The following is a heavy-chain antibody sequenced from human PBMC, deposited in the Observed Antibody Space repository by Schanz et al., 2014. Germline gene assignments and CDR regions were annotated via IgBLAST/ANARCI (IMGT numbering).Heavy chain of an antibody. D-gene: IGHD3-3*01. CDR2: VSRSTPDI. Sequence: DVQLLESGGGLVQPGGSLRLSCAASGFTFTNYAMSWVRQAPGKGLEWVSYVSRSTPDIYYADSVKGRFTISRDNAKNTLYLQMNTLRAEDTAVYYCVRDSFFAFDYWGQGTLVTVSS. V-gene: IGHV3-23*01. CDR3: VRDSFFAFDY. CDR1: GFTFTNYA. J-gene: IGHJ4*02.